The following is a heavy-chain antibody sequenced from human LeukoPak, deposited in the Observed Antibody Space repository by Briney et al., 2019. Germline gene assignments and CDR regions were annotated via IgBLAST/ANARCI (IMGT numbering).Heavy chain of an antibody. V-gene: IGHV1-2*02. CDR2: INPNSGGT. J-gene: IGHJ6*03. CDR1: GYTFTCYY. CDR3: ARAGPLGYYYYYMDV. D-gene: IGHD1-14*01. Sequence: ASVKVSCKASGYTFTCYYMHWVRQAPGQGLEWMGWINPNSGGTNYAQKFQGRVTMTRDTSISTAYMELSRLRSDDTAVYYCARAGPLGYYYYYMDVWGKGTTVTVSS.